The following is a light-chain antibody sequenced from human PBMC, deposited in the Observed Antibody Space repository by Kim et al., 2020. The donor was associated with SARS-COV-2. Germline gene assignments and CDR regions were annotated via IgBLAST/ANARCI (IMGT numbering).Light chain of an antibody. J-gene: IGLJ2*01. CDR2: RNN. Sequence: RPTATLTCTGNSNIVGNQGAAWLQQHQGHPPKLLSYRNNNRPSGISERFSASRSGNTASLTITGLQPEDEADYYCSALDSSLTHVVLGGGTQLNVL. CDR3: SALDSSLTHVV. CDR1: SNIVGNQG. V-gene: IGLV10-54*02.